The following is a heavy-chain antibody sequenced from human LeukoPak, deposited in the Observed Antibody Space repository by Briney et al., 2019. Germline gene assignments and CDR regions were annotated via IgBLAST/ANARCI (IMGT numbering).Heavy chain of an antibody. CDR1: GFTFSSYG. D-gene: IGHD2-8*01. CDR3: AKDEVRYCTNGVCRYFDY. CDR2: ISYDGSNK. Sequence: PGGSLRLSCSASGFTFSSYGMHWVRQAPGKGLEWVAVISYDGSNKYYADSVKGRFTISRDNSKNTLYLQMNSLRAEDTAVYYCAKDEVRYCTNGVCRYFDYWGQGTLVTVSS. V-gene: IGHV3-30*18. J-gene: IGHJ4*02.